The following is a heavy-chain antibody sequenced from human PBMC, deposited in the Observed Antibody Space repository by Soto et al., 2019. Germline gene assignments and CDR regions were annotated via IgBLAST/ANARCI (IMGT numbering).Heavy chain of an antibody. CDR1: GGSISSYY. D-gene: IGHD2-2*01. CDR3: ARFPLICSSTSCYAAPGYWFDP. CDR2: IYYSGST. J-gene: IGHJ5*02. Sequence: SETLSLTCTVSGGSISSYYWSWIRQPPGKGLEWIGYIYYSGSTNYNPSLKSRVTISVDTSKNQFSLKLSSVTAADTAVYYCARFPLICSSTSCYAAPGYWFDPWGQGTLVTVSS. V-gene: IGHV4-59*08.